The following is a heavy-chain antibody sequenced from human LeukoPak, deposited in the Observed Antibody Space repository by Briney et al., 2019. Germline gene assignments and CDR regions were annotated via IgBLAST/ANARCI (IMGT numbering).Heavy chain of an antibody. CDR2: ISSSRRTI. CDR1: GFTFSDYY. CDR3: ARDSGDYYFDY. Sequence: PGESLRLSCAASGFTFSDYYMNWIRQAPGKGLEWVSYISSSRRTIYYADSVKGRFTISRDNAKNSLYLQMNSLRADDMAVYYCARDSGDYYFDYWGQGTLVTVSS. J-gene: IGHJ4*02. D-gene: IGHD4-17*01. V-gene: IGHV3-11*01.